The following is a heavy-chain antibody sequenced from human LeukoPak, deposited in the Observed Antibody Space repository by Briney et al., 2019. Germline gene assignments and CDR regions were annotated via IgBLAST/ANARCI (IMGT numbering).Heavy chain of an antibody. CDR1: GYTFTGYY. D-gene: IGHD3-9*01. V-gene: IGHV1-2*06. J-gene: IGHJ5*02. CDR2: INPNSGGT. CDR3: ARGGTIFLWGAYNWFDP. Sequence: AAVKVSCKASGYTFTGYYMHWVRQAPGQGLEWMGRINPNSGGTNYAQKFQGRVTMTRDTSISTAYMELSRLRSDDTAVYYCARGGTIFLWGAYNWFDPWGQGTLVTVSS.